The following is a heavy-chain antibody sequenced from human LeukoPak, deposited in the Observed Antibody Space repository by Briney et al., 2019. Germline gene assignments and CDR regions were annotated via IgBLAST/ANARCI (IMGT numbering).Heavy chain of an antibody. CDR3: AKRLKGRLLWFGPYYYYMDV. Sequence: GGSLRLSCAASGFSLSSYGMRWVRQALGEGLGWVSFIRYDGSNKYYADSVKGRITISRDNSKNTLYLQMNSLRAEDTAAYYCAKRLKGRLLWFGPYYYYMDVWSKGTTVTISS. J-gene: IGHJ6*03. CDR2: IRYDGSNK. D-gene: IGHD3-10*01. CDR1: GFSLSSYG. V-gene: IGHV3-30*02.